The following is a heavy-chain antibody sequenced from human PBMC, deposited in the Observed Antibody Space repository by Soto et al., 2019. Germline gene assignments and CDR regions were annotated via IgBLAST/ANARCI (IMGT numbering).Heavy chain of an antibody. Sequence: QVQLQQWGAGLLKSSETLSLTCAVSGGSFSPYCWTWIRQSPGKGLEWIGEISPSGVTQYGPSLKSRVTMSVDTSKNQFSLNLNSVTAADTAVYYCARVQVRRGNGSGYLNGFDIWGQGTMVTVSS. CDR3: ARVQVRRGNGSGYLNGFDI. CDR1: GGSFSPYC. D-gene: IGHD3-3*01. V-gene: IGHV4-34*01. J-gene: IGHJ3*02. CDR2: ISPSGVT.